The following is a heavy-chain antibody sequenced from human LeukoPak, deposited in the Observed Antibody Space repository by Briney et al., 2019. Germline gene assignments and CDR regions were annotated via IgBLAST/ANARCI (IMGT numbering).Heavy chain of an antibody. CDR1: GYTITDYY. CDR2: IIPNTGGT. D-gene: IGHD2-2*02. Sequence: ASVKVSCKASGYTITDYYLHWVRQAPGQGLEWMGWIIPNTGGTNYAQKFQDWVTMSSDTSISTAYMELSSLRSDDTAVYYCARGSPSYTQWHFDLWGRGTLVTVSS. J-gene: IGHJ2*01. CDR3: ARGSPSYTQWHFDL. V-gene: IGHV1-2*04.